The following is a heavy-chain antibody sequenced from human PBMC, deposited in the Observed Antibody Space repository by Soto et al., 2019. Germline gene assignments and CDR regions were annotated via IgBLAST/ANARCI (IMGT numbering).Heavy chain of an antibody. D-gene: IGHD3-22*01. CDR2: ISYDGSNK. CDR3: AKPLTKYYYDSSDLGV. CDR1: GFTFSSYG. V-gene: IGHV3-30*18. J-gene: IGHJ4*02. Sequence: GGSLRLSCAASGFTFSSYGMHWVRQAPGKGLEWVAVISYDGSNKYYADSVKGRFTISRDNSKNTLYLQMNSLRAEDTAVYYCAKPLTKYYYDSSDLGVWGQGTLVTVSS.